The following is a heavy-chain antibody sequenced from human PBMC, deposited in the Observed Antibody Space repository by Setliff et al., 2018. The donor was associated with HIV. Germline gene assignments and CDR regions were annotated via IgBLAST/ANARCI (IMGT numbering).Heavy chain of an antibody. D-gene: IGHD3-3*01. CDR2: INPSGGST. CDR1: GYTFTSYY. J-gene: IGHJ3*02. Sequence: GASVKVSCKASGYTFTSYYMHWVRQAPGQGLEWMGIINPSGGSTSYAQKFQGRVTMTRDTSTSTVYMELSSLRSEGTAIYYCARDPSYSPYYDFWSGYYPHDALDIWGQGTMVTVSS. CDR3: ARDPSYSPYYDFWSGYYPHDALDI. V-gene: IGHV1-46*01.